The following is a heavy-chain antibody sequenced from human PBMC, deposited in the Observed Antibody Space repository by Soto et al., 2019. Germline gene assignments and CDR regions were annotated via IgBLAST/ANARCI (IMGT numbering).Heavy chain of an antibody. V-gene: IGHV3-21*01. CDR1: GFTFSSYS. CDR3: ARDPNGHFDY. Sequence: EVQLVESGGGLVKPGGSLRLSCAASGFTFSSYSMNWVRQAQGKGLEWVSSISSSSSYIYYADSVKGRFTISRDNAKNSLYLQMNSLRAEDTAVYYCARDPNGHFDYWGQGTLVTVSS. CDR2: ISSSSSYI. J-gene: IGHJ4*02.